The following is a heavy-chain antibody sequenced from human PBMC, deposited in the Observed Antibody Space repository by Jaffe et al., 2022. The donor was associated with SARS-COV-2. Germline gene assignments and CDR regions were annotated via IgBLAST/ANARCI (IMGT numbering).Heavy chain of an antibody. Sequence: QVQLVESGGGVVQPGRSLRLSCAASGFTFSSYGMHWVRQAPGKGLEWVAVISYDGSNKYYADSVKGRFTISRDNSKNTLYLQMNSLRAEDTAVYYCAKLPIAVAGNFDYWGQGTLVTVSS. CDR3: AKLPIAVAGNFDY. D-gene: IGHD6-19*01. J-gene: IGHJ4*02. CDR2: ISYDGSNK. CDR1: GFTFSSYG. V-gene: IGHV3-30*18.